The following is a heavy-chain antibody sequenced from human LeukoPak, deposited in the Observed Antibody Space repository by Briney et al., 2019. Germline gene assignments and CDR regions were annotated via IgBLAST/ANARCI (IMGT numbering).Heavy chain of an antibody. D-gene: IGHD2-8*01. V-gene: IGHV1-8*01. Sequence: ASVKVSCKASGYTFTSYDINWVRQATGQGLEWMGRMNPNSGNTGYAQKFQGRVTMTRNTSISTAYMELSSLRSEDTAVYYCARGISRRAPWSYWGQGTLVTVSS. CDR3: ARGISRRAPWSY. J-gene: IGHJ4*02. CDR2: MNPNSGNT. CDR1: GYTFTSYD.